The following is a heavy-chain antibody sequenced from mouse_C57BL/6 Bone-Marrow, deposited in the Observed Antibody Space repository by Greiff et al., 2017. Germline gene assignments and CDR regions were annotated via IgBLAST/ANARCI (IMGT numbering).Heavy chain of an antibody. V-gene: IGHV5-17*01. J-gene: IGHJ2*01. D-gene: IGHD2-2*01. Sequence: DVHLVESGGGLVKPGGSLKLSCAASGFTFSDYGMHWVRQAPEKGLEWVAYISSGSSTIYYADTVKGRFTISRDNAKNTLFLQMTSLRSEDTAMYYCARRVTTDFDYWGQGTTLTVSS. CDR2: ISSGSSTI. CDR1: GFTFSDYG. CDR3: ARRVTTDFDY.